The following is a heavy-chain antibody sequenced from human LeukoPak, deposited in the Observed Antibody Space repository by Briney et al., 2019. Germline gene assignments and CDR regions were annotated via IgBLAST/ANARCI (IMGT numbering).Heavy chain of an antibody. Sequence: SETLSLTCTVSGGSISSYYWSWIRQPPGKGLEWIGYIYYSGSTNYNPSLKSRVTISVDTSKNQFSLKLSSVTAADTAVYYCARGRRYSGYDSLDAFDIWGQGTMVTVSS. CDR1: GGSISSYY. D-gene: IGHD5-12*01. J-gene: IGHJ3*02. CDR3: ARGRRYSGYDSLDAFDI. CDR2: IYYSGST. V-gene: IGHV4-59*01.